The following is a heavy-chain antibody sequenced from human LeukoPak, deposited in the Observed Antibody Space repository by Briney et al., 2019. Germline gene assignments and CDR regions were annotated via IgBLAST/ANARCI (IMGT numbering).Heavy chain of an antibody. CDR1: GGSVSSNNW. Sequence: SGTLSLTCAVSGGSVSSNNWWSWVRQAPGKGLEWIGYIYYSGSTNYNPSLKSRVTISVDTSKNQFSLKLSSVTAADTAVYYCARDKEGWYFDLWGRGTLVTVSS. CDR2: IYYSGST. V-gene: IGHV4-4*02. CDR3: ARDKEGWYFDL. J-gene: IGHJ2*01.